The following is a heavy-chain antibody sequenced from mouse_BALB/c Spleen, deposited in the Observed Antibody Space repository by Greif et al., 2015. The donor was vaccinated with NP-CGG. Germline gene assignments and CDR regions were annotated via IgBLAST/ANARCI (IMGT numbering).Heavy chain of an antibody. D-gene: IGHD1-1*01. Sequence: EVQRVESGGGLVQPGGSLKLSCAASGFTFSSYGMSWVRQTPDKRLELVATINSNGGSTYYPDSVKGRFTISRDNAKNTLYLQMSSLKSEDTAMYYCARDQGYYGSSNWYFDVWGAGTTVTVSS. V-gene: IGHV5-6-3*01. CDR1: GFTFSSYG. J-gene: IGHJ1*01. CDR2: INSNGGST. CDR3: ARDQGYYGSSNWYFDV.